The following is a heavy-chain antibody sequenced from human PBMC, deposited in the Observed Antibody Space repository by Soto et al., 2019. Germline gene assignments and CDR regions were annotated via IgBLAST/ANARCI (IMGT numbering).Heavy chain of an antibody. CDR1: GGSISGDYYH. CDR2: VFHSGSV. J-gene: IGHJ6*02. D-gene: IGHD2-21*02. Sequence: QVQLQQSGPGLVKPSQTLSLTCTVSGGSISGDYYHWTWIRQSPGKGLEWIGYVFHSGSVLYYPSIKNRLNISVDTSKNQFSLRLSSVTAADTAVYFCAREDDGGDRDYYGLDVWGQGTTVTVSS. V-gene: IGHV4-30-4*08. CDR3: AREDDGGDRDYYGLDV.